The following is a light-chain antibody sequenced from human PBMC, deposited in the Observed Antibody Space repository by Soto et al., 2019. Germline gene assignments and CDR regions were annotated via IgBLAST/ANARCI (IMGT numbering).Light chain of an antibody. Sequence: DIVMTQSPDSLAVSLGERATINCKSSQTVLHGSNYLAWYQQKPGQPPKLLIYWASTRESGVSDRFSGSGSGTDFTLTIRSLQAEDVAVYSCQQYYTTPVTFGQGTKVEIK. J-gene: IGKJ1*01. CDR1: QTVLHGSNY. V-gene: IGKV4-1*01. CDR3: QQYYTTPVT. CDR2: WAS.